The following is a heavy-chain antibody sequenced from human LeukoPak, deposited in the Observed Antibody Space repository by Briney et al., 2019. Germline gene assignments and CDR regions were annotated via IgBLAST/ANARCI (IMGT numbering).Heavy chain of an antibody. Sequence: GASVKVSCKASGYTFTSYYMHWVRQAPGQGLEWMGIINPSGGSTSYAQKFQGRVTMTRDMSTSTVYMELSSLRSEDTAAYYCASAPSYYYYYMDVWGKGTTVTVSS. CDR1: GYTFTSYY. CDR2: INPSGGST. V-gene: IGHV1-46*01. CDR3: ASAPSYYYYYMDV. J-gene: IGHJ6*03.